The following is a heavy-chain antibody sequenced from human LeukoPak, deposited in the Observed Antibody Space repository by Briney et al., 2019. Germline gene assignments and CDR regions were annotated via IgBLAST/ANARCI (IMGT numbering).Heavy chain of an antibody. J-gene: IGHJ4*02. CDR3: ARERFFDY. V-gene: IGHV3-48*03. CDR1: GFTFSSYE. Sequence: GGSLRLSCAASGFTFSSYEMNCVRQAPGKGLEWVSYISTSGSTIYYADSVKGRFTISRDNAKNSLYLQMNSLRAEDTAVYYCARERFFDYWGQGTLVTVPS. CDR2: ISTSGSTI.